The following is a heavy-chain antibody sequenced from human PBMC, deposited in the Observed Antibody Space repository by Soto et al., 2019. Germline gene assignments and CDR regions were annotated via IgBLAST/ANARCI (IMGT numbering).Heavy chain of an antibody. D-gene: IGHD3-3*01. CDR1: GGSISSYY. CDR3: ARHIWSGYYISPPAFDY. V-gene: IGHV4-59*08. CDR2: IYYSGST. J-gene: IGHJ4*02. Sequence: SETLSLTCTVSGGSISSYYWSWIRQPPGKGLEWIGYIYYSGSTNYNPSLKSRVTISVDTSKNQFSLKLSSVTAADTAVYYCARHIWSGYYISPPAFDYWGQGTLVTVSS.